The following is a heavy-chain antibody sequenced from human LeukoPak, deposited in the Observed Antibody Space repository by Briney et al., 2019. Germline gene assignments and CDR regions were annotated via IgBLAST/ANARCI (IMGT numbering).Heavy chain of an antibody. CDR2: IYYSGNT. J-gene: IGHJ4*02. Sequence: PSETLSLTCTVSGGSITGYYWSWIRRPSGKGLEWIGYIYYSGNTNYNPSLKSRVTMSVDTSKNQFSLKLSSVTAADTAVYYCARDDSGYDCWGQGTLVTVSS. CDR3: ARDDSGYDC. CDR1: GGSITGYY. D-gene: IGHD5-12*01. V-gene: IGHV4-59*01.